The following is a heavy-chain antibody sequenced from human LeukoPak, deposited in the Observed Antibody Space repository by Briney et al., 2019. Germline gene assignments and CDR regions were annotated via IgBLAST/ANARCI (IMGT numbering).Heavy chain of an antibody. J-gene: IGHJ4*02. CDR1: GGSFSGYY. CDR3: ARAHAYYYDSSFDY. V-gene: IGHV4-34*01. CDR2: INHSGST. D-gene: IGHD3-22*01. Sequence: SETLSLTCAVYGGSFSGYYWIWLRQPPGKGLEWIGEINHSGSTNYNPSLNSRVTISVDTSKNQFSLKLSSVTAADTAVYYCARAHAYYYDSSFDYWGQGTLVTVSS.